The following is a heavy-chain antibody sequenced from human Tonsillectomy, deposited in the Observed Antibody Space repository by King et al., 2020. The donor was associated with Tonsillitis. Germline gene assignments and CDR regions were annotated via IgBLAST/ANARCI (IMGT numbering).Heavy chain of an antibody. V-gene: IGHV4-34*01. CDR2: INHSGST. J-gene: IGHJ6*02. CDR3: ARGRITMVRGALDV. CDR1: GGSFSGYY. D-gene: IGHD3-10*01. Sequence: VQLQQWGAGLLKPSETLSLTCAVYGGSFSGYYWSWIRQPPGKGLEWIGEINHSGSTNYNPSFKSRVTISVDTSKNQFSLKLSSVTAADTAVYYCARGRITMVRGALDVWGQGTTVTVSS.